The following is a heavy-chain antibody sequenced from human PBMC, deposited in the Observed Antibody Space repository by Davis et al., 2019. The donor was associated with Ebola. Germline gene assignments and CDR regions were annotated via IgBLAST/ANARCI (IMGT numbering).Heavy chain of an antibody. CDR1: GGSIRTYY. CDR3: ARHQKYYFDS. Sequence: MPSETLSLTCTVSGGSIRTYYWSWIRQSPPGQGLEWIGYISYSGSTDYNPSLESRVTILVDTSKNYFSLELSSVTAADTAVYYCARHQKYYFDSWGQGTLVTVSS. J-gene: IGHJ4*02. CDR2: ISYSGST. V-gene: IGHV4-59*01.